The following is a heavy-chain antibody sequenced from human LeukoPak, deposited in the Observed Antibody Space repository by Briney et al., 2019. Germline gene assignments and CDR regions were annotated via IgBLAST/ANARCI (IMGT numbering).Heavy chain of an antibody. CDR2: FDPEDGET. CDR3: ATPQPSHDSSGYRWFDP. Sequence: GASVKVSCKVSGYTLTELSMHWVRQASGKGLEWMGGFDPEDGETIYAQKFQGRVTMTEDTSTDTAYMELSSLRSEDTAVYYCATPQPSHDSSGYRWFDPWGQGTLVTVSS. CDR1: GYTLTELS. J-gene: IGHJ5*02. V-gene: IGHV1-24*01. D-gene: IGHD3-22*01.